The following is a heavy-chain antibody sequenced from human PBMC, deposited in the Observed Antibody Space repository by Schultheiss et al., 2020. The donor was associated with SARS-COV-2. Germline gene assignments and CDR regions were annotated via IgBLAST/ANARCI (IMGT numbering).Heavy chain of an antibody. CDR3: AREGISSGWPGGPFDY. Sequence: GGSLRLSCAASGFTFSSYAMHWVRQAPGKGLEYVSAISSNWGSTYYADSVKGRFTISRDNAKNSLYLQMNSLRAEDTAVYYCAREGISSGWPGGPFDYWGQGTLVTVSS. CDR2: ISSNWGST. J-gene: IGHJ4*02. CDR1: GFTFSSYA. D-gene: IGHD6-19*01. V-gene: IGHV3-64*04.